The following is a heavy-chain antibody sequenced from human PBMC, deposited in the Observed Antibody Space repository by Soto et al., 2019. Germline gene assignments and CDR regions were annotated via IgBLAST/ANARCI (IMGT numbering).Heavy chain of an antibody. CDR1: GFTFSSYA. CDR3: AKPGLTTVTRPEYYFDY. V-gene: IGHV3-23*01. J-gene: IGHJ4*02. CDR2: ISGSGGST. Sequence: GGSLRLSCAASGFTFSSYAMSWVRQAPGKGLEWVSAISGSGGSTYYADSVKGRFTISRDNSKNTLYPQMNSLRAEDTAVYYCAKPGLTTVTRPEYYFDYWGQGTLVTVSS. D-gene: IGHD4-17*01.